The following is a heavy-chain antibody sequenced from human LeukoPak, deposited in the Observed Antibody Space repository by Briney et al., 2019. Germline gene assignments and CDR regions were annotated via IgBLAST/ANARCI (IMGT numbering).Heavy chain of an antibody. CDR3: AYSYGPYYYDY. CDR1: GCTFSSYS. J-gene: IGHJ4*02. D-gene: IGHD5-18*01. Sequence: PGGSLRLSCAASGCTFSSYSMNWVRQAPGKGLEWVSYITSSSTNIYYADSVKGRFTISRDNAKNSLYLQMNSLRAEHTAVYYCAYSYGPYYYDYWGQGTLVTVSS. V-gene: IGHV3-48*01. CDR2: ITSSSTNI.